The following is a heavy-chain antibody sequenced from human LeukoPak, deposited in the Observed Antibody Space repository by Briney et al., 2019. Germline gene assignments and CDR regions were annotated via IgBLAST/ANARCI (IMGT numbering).Heavy chain of an antibody. D-gene: IGHD3-10*01. CDR2: INHSGST. CDR1: GGSFSGYY. CDR3: ARVDGSGSYYINPYYYYGMDV. Sequence: RTSETLSLTCAVYGGSFSGYYWSWIRQPPGKGLEWIGEINHSGSTNYNPSLKSRVTTSVDTSKNQFSLKLSSVTAADTAVYYCARVDGSGSYYINPYYYYGMDVWGQGTTVTVSS. J-gene: IGHJ6*02. V-gene: IGHV4-34*01.